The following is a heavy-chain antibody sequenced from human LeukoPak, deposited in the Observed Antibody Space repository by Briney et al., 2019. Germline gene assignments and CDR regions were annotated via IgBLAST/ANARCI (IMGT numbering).Heavy chain of an antibody. J-gene: IGHJ4*02. CDR2: ISSNGGIT. V-gene: IGHV3-64D*09. CDR3: VKDKYPVVVSATLDY. CDR1: GFTFSNYA. Sequence: GGSLRLSCSASGFTFSNYAMHWVRQAPGKGLEYVSDISSNGGITYYADSVKGRFTVSRDNSKNMLYLQMNSLRAEDTAVYYCVKDKYPVVVSATLDYWGQGILVTVSS. D-gene: IGHD2-15*01.